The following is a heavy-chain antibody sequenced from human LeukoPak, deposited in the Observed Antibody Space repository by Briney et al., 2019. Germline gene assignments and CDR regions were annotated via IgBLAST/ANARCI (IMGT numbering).Heavy chain of an antibody. Sequence: SGTLSLTCAVSGGSISSSNWWSWVRQPPGKGLEWIGEINHSGSTNYNPSLKSRVTISIDTSKNQFSLNLSSVTAADTAVHYCARGPITYYYDSSDYPLYYFDPWGQGTLVTVSS. D-gene: IGHD3-22*01. J-gene: IGHJ4*02. V-gene: IGHV4-4*02. CDR3: ARGPITYYYDSSDYPLYYFDP. CDR1: GGSISSSNW. CDR2: INHSGST.